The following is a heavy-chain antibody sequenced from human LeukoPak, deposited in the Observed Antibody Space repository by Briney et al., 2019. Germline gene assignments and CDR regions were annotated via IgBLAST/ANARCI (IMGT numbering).Heavy chain of an antibody. Sequence: SETLSLTCAVSGYSISSGYYWSWIRQPPGKGLEWIGEINHDGNTNYNPSLKSRVTISVDTSKNQFSLKVSSVTAADTAVYYCARGLVGDFWSGYYYYYYMDVWDKGTTVTVSS. D-gene: IGHD3-3*01. CDR2: INHDGNT. V-gene: IGHV4-34*01. CDR1: GYSISSGYY. J-gene: IGHJ6*03. CDR3: ARGLVGDFWSGYYYYYYMDV.